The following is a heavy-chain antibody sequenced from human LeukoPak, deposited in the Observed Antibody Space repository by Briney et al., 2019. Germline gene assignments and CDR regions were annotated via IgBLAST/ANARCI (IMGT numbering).Heavy chain of an antibody. CDR2: MSPKSGNT. D-gene: IGHD6-6*01. CDR1: GYTFTNYD. CDR3: ARERMQLVRSPLDY. Sequence: ASVKVSCKASGYTFTNYDINWVRQAPGQGLEWMGWMSPKSGNTGYAQKFQGRVTMTSDTSIRTAYMELSSLTSEDTAVYYCARERMQLVRSPLDYWGQGTLVTVSS. V-gene: IGHV1-8*01. J-gene: IGHJ4*02.